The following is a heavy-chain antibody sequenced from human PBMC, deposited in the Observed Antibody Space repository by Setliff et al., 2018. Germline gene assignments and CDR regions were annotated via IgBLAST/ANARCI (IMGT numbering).Heavy chain of an antibody. Sequence: PSETLSLTCTVSGGSISSHYWSWIRQPPGKGLEWIGSIYYSGSTNYNPSLKSRVTISVDKSNSQFFLRLNSVTAADTAVYYCARTVTNGFYPDSWGQGTLVTVSS. CDR3: ARTVTNGFYPDS. D-gene: IGHD4-17*01. V-gene: IGHV4-59*11. CDR2: IYYSGST. CDR1: GGSISSHY. J-gene: IGHJ5*01.